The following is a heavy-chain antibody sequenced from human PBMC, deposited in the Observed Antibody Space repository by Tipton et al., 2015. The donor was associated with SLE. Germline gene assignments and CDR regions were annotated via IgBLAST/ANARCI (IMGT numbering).Heavy chain of an antibody. V-gene: IGHV1-18*01. D-gene: IGHD1-1*01. CDR3: ATAPQLGSGPPGDI. Sequence: QLVQSGAEVKKPGASVKVSCKASGYTFTSYGISWVRQAPGQGLEWMGWIGAYNGNTNYAQKLQGRVTMTTDESTSTAYMELRSLRCDDTAVYDCATAPQLGSGPPGDIWGQGTMVTVSS. CDR1: GYTFTSYG. J-gene: IGHJ3*02. CDR2: IGAYNGNT.